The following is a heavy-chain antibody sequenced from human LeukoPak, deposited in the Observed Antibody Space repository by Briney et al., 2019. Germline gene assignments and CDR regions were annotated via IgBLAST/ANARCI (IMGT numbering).Heavy chain of an antibody. D-gene: IGHD6-19*01. Sequence: SETLSLTCAVSGGSISSGGYSWSWIRQPPGKGLEWIGYIYHSGSTYYNPSLKSRVTISVDRSKNQFSLKLSSVTAADTAVYYCARELYSSGWYRLDDAFDIWGQGTMVTVSS. J-gene: IGHJ3*02. V-gene: IGHV4-30-2*01. CDR2: IYHSGST. CDR1: GGSISSGGYS. CDR3: ARELYSSGWYRLDDAFDI.